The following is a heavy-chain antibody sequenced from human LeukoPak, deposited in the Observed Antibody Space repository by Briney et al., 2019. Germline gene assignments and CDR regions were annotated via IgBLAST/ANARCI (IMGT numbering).Heavy chain of an antibody. CDR3: ARXTSFXASGYDX. V-gene: IGHV1-8*03. Sequence: ASVKVSCKASGYTFTNYHINWVRQATGQGLEWMGWMNPNNGDSGYAQKFQGRVTITRDTSISTSYMELRSLRSADTAVYFCARXTSFXASGYDXWGQGTLVTVSS. CDR1: GYTFTNYH. J-gene: IGHJ4*02. D-gene: IGHD6-25*01. CDR2: MNPNNGDS.